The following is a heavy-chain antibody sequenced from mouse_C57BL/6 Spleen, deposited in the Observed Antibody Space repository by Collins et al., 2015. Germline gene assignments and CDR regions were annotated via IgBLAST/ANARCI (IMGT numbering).Heavy chain of an antibody. CDR2: IYPGNGDT. V-gene: IGHV1-12*01. Sequence: QAYLQQSGAELVRPGASVKMSCKASGYTFTSYNMHWVKQTPRQGLEWIGAIYPGNGDTSYNQKFKGKATLTVDKSSSTAYMQLSSLTSEDSAVYFCARYRSYYSNYGYFDYWGPRHHSHSLL. D-gene: IGHD2-5*01. CDR3: ARYRSYYSNYGYFDY. J-gene: IGHJ2*01. CDR1: GYTFTSYN.